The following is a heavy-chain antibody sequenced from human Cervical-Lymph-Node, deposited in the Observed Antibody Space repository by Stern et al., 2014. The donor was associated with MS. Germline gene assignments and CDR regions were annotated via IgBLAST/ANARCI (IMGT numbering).Heavy chain of an antibody. J-gene: IGHJ4*02. Sequence: MQLVESGTEVKKPGASVLVSCKASGYTFTTYGITWVRQAPGQGLEWMGWISADSGNTKYAQKFQDRVTMTRNTTTGPAFMEVRSLRTEDTAVYYCARDKMHAFYYWGQGTQVTLPP. CDR1: GYTFTTYG. CDR2: ISADSGNT. D-gene: IGHD2-8*01. CDR3: ARDKMHAFYY. V-gene: IGHV1-18*01.